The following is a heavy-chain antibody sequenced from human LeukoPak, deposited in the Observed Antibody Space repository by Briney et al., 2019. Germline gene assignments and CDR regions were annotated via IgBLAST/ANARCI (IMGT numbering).Heavy chain of an antibody. CDR1: GFTLSSYE. Sequence: PGGSLRLSCTVSGFTLSSYEMSWIRQAPGKGLEWVSSIGYSGGDTYYADSVKGRFTISRDNSENTLYLQLNSLRAEDTAVYYCAKDHYDSSGYYGDWGQGTLVTVSS. CDR3: AKDHYDSSGYYGD. CDR2: IGYSGGDT. D-gene: IGHD3-22*01. J-gene: IGHJ4*02. V-gene: IGHV3-23*01.